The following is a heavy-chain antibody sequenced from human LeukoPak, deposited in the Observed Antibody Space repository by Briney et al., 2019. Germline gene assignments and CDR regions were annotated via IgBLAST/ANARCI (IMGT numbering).Heavy chain of an antibody. CDR1: DGTISSGNYY. D-gene: IGHD5-18*01. V-gene: IGHV4-61*02. CDR3: AASHTGLFDY. J-gene: IGHJ4*02. CDR2: FYTSGSG. Sequence: SETLSLTCNVSDGTISSGNYYWDWIRQPAGKGLEWIGRFYTSGSGNYNPSLKSRVTMSMDASKNQFSLKLSSVTAADTAVYYSAASHTGLFDYWRQGTLVTVSS.